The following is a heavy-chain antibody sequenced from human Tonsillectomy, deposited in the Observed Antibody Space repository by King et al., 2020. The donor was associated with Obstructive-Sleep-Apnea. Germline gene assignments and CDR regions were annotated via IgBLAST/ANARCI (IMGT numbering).Heavy chain of an antibody. CDR2: IKQDGSEK. CDR3: AKGSYRHDY. Sequence: GQLVQSGGGLVQSGGSLRLSCAASGFTFSDYWMTWVRQAPGKGLEWVANIKQDGSEKYYVDSVKGRFTISRDNADNSLSLQMDSLRAEDTAVYYCAKGSYRHDYWGQGTLVTVSS. CDR1: GFTFSDYW. D-gene: IGHD3-16*02. V-gene: IGHV3-7*01. J-gene: IGHJ4*02.